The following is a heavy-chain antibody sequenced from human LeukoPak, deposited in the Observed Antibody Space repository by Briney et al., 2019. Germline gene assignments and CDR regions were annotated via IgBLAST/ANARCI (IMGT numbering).Heavy chain of an antibody. D-gene: IGHD2-21*02. CDR3: ARDRGQHAIAVVTAIGDY. CDR1: GYTFTSYG. CDR2: ISAYNGNT. V-gene: IGHV1-18*01. Sequence: GASVKVSCKASGYTFTSYGISWVRQAPGQGLEWMGWISAYNGNTNYAQKLQGRVTMTTDTSTSTAYMELRSLRSDDTAVYYCARDRGQHAIAVVTAIGDYWGQGTLVTVSS. J-gene: IGHJ4*02.